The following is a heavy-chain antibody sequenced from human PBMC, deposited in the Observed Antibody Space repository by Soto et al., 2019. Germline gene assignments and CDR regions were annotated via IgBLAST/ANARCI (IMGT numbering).Heavy chain of an antibody. Sequence: LRLSCAASGFSFSNYWVHWVRQAPGKGLVWVSRIKGDGSETNYADSVKGRFTISRDNAKNTLYLQMNSLRAEDTAVYYCAKDLHIAATDYWGQGTLVTVSS. V-gene: IGHV3-74*01. D-gene: IGHD6-13*01. CDR2: IKGDGSET. CDR3: AKDLHIAATDY. J-gene: IGHJ4*02. CDR1: GFSFSNYW.